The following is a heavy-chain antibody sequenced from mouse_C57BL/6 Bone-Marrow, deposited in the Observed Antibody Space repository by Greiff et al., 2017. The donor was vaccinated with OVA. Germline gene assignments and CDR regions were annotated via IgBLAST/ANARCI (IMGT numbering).Heavy chain of an antibody. Sequence: EVKVVESEGGLVQPGSSMKLSCTASGFTFSDYYMPWVRQVPEQGLEWVANINYDGSSTYYLDSLKGRFIISRDNAKNILYLQMSSLKSEDTATYNCARGGIFDGYLDYWGQGTTLTVSS. V-gene: IGHV5-16*01. J-gene: IGHJ2*01. CDR3: ARGGIFDGYLDY. CDR1: GFTFSDYY. D-gene: IGHD2-3*01. CDR2: INYDGSST.